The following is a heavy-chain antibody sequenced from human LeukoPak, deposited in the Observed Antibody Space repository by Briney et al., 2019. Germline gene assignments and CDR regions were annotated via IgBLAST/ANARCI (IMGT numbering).Heavy chain of an antibody. J-gene: IGHJ4*02. Sequence: GSLRLSCAASGFTFSSYSMNWVRQAPGKGLEWVSYISSSSSTIYYADSVKGRFTISRDNAKNSLYLQMNSLRAEDTAVYYCARDHGSSGYYFLFDYWGQGTLVTVSS. CDR1: GFTFSSYS. CDR3: ARDHGSSGYYFLFDY. V-gene: IGHV3-48*01. CDR2: ISSSSSTI. D-gene: IGHD3-22*01.